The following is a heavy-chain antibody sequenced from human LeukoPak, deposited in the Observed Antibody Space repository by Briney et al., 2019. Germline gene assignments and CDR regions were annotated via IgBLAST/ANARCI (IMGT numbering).Heavy chain of an antibody. J-gene: IGHJ5*02. CDR2: IYYSGST. CDR3: ARLTAWFDP. Sequence: PSETLSLTCTVSGGSISSYYWSWIRQPPGKGLEWIGYIYYSGSTNYNPSLKSRVTISVDTPKNQFSLKLSSVTAADTAVYYCARLTAWFDPWGQGTLVTVSS. D-gene: IGHD5-18*01. V-gene: IGHV4-59*08. CDR1: GGSISSYY.